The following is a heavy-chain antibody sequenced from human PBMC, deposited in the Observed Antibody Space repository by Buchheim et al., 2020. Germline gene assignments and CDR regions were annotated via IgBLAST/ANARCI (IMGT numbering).Heavy chain of an antibody. V-gene: IGHV4-34*01. CDR1: GGSFSAYW. D-gene: IGHD5-12*01. J-gene: IGHJ4*02. CDR3: ARGGYSGYRL. CDR2: INNRGTT. Sequence: QVQLQQWGAGLLKPSETLSLTCAVSGGSFSAYWLTWIRQSPGKGLEWIGEINNRGTTNYNPSLKSRVTISVDASKNQFSLRLSSVTAADRAVYYCARGGYSGYRLWGQGTL.